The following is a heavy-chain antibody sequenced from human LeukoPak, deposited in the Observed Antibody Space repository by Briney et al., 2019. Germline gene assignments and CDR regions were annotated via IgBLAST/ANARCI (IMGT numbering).Heavy chain of an antibody. CDR1: GGSFSGYY. Sequence: SETLSLTCAVYGGSFSGYYWSWIRQPPGKGLEWIGEINHSGSTNYNPSLKSRVTISVDTSKNQFSLKLGSVTAADTAVYYCARGHCSSTSCYTKGADWFDPWGQGTLVTVSS. CDR2: INHSGST. CDR3: ARGHCSSTSCYTKGADWFDP. J-gene: IGHJ5*02. V-gene: IGHV4-34*01. D-gene: IGHD2-2*02.